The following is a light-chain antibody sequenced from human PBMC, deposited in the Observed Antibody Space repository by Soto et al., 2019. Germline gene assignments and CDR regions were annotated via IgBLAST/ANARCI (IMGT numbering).Light chain of an antibody. CDR3: SSHTSSGLYV. V-gene: IGLV2-14*03. CDR2: DVS. Sequence: QSALTQPASVSGSPGQSITISCTGTSSDVGSYVSWYQQHPGKAPKLIIYDVSNRPSGLSNRFSGSKSGNTASLTISGLQAVDEADYYCSSHTSSGLYVFGTGTKLTVL. CDR1: SSDVGSY. J-gene: IGLJ1*01.